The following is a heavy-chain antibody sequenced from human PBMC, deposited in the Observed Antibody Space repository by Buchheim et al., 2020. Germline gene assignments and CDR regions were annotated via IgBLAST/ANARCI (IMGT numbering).Heavy chain of an antibody. CDR3: ARGFRNYDILTGYYLHYFDY. Sequence: QVQLVQSGAEVKKPGASVKVSCKASGYTFTGYYMHWVRQAPGQGLEWMGWINRNSGGTNYAQKFQGWVTMTRDTSISTAYMELSRLRSDDTAVYYCARGFRNYDILTGYYLHYFDYWGQGTL. V-gene: IGHV1-2*04. D-gene: IGHD3-9*01. CDR1: GYTFTGYY. CDR2: INRNSGGT. J-gene: IGHJ4*02.